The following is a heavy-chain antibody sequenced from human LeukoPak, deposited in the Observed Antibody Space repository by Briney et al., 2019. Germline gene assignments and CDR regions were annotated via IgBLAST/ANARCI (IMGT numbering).Heavy chain of an antibody. CDR3: ARVGVADYYDSSGYYLTYPYYFDY. J-gene: IGHJ4*02. CDR2: ISAYNGNT. V-gene: IGHV1-18*01. CDR1: GYTFTSYG. Sequence: GASVKVSCKASGYTFTSYGISWVRQAPGQGLEWMGWISAYNGNTNYAQKLQGRVTMTTDTSTSTAYMELRSLRSDDTAVYYCARVGVADYYDSSGYYLTYPYYFDYWGQGTLVTVSS. D-gene: IGHD3-22*01.